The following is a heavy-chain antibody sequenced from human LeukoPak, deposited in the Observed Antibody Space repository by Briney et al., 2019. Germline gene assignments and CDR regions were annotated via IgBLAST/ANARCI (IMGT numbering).Heavy chain of an antibody. D-gene: IGHD3-22*01. J-gene: IGHJ4*02. CDR2: INPKSGGT. V-gene: IGHV1-2*02. CDR1: GYTFTGYY. Sequence: ASVKVSCKASGYTFTGYYMHWVRQAPGQGLEWTGWINPKSGGTNYAQKFQGRVTMTRDTSISTAYMELSSLRSDDTAVYYCARDSPSDYYDSSGYDYWGQGTLVTVSS. CDR3: ARDSPSDYYDSSGYDY.